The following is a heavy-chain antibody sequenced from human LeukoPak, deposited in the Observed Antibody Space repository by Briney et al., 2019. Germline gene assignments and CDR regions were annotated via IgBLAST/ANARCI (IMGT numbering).Heavy chain of an antibody. CDR2: ISSSDSTI. V-gene: IGHV3-11*01. Sequence: GGSLRLSCAASGFTFSDYYMSWIRQAPGKGLEWVSYISSSDSTIYYADSVKGRFTISRDNAKNSLYLQMNSLRAEDTAVYYCARVDTAMSYAFHIWGQGTMVTVSS. D-gene: IGHD5-18*01. CDR1: GFTFSDYY. CDR3: ARVDTAMSYAFHI. J-gene: IGHJ3*02.